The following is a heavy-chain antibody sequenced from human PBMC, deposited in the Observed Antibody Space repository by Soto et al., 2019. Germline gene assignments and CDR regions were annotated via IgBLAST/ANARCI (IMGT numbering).Heavy chain of an antibody. V-gene: IGHV1-18*01. D-gene: IGHD6-19*01. CDR3: ARQSGGWYGYYYYGMDV. CDR1: GYTFTSYG. J-gene: IGHJ6*02. Sequence: WASVKVSCKASGYTFTSYGISWVRQAPGQGLEWMGWISAYNGNTNYAQKLQGRVTMTTDTSTSTAYMELRSLRSDDTAVYYCARQSGGWYGYYYYGMDVWRQGTTVTVS. CDR2: ISAYNGNT.